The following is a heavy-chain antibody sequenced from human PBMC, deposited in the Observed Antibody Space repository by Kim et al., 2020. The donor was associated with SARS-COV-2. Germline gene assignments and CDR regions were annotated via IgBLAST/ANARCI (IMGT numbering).Heavy chain of an antibody. CDR1: GGSISSYY. J-gene: IGHJ6*02. CDR3: ARAGVVVADYYYYYGMDV. D-gene: IGHD2-15*01. Sequence: SETLSLTCTVSGGSISSYYWSWIRQPPGKGLEWIGYIYYSGSTNYNPSLKSRVTISVDTSKNQFSLKLSSVTAADTAVYYCARAGVVVADYYYYYGMDVWGQGTTVTVSS. CDR2: IYYSGST. V-gene: IGHV4-59*13.